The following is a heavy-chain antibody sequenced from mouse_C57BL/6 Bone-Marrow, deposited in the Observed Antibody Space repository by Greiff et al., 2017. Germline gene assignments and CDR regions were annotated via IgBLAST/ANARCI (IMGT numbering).Heavy chain of an antibody. CDR2: IRSKSNNYAT. CDR3: VRHTTRGFYAMDY. J-gene: IGHJ4*01. V-gene: IGHV10-1*01. CDR1: GFSFNTYA. Sequence: EVQGVESGGGLVQPKGSLKLSCAASGFSFNTYAMNWVRQAPGKGLEWVARIRSKSNNYATYYADSVKDRFTISRDDSESMLYLQMNNLKTEDTAMYYCVRHTTRGFYAMDYWGQGTSVTVSS.